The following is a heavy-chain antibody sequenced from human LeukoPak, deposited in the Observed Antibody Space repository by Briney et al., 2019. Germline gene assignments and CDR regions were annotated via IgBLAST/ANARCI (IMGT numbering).Heavy chain of an antibody. CDR1: GGSISSYY. CDR3: ARTGPYLYSSGWYVSHYFDY. Sequence: PSETLSLTCTVSGGSISSYYWSWIRQPPGKGLEWIGYIYHSGSTNYKPSLKSRVTISVDTSKNQFSLKLSSVTAADTAVYYCARTGPYLYSSGWYVSHYFDYWGQGTLVTVSS. D-gene: IGHD6-19*01. V-gene: IGHV4-59*01. CDR2: IYHSGST. J-gene: IGHJ4*02.